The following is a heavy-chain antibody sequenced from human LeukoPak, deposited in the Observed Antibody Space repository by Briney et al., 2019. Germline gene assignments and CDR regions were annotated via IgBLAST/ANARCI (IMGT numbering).Heavy chain of an antibody. CDR2: VWYDGSNK. Sequence: GGSLRLSCAVSGFTFSTYGMHWVRQAPGKGLEWVAVVWYDGSNKYYADSVKGRFTISRDNSKYTLYLEMNSLRAEDTAVYYCARDPGVRWLVGFDYWGQGTLVTVSS. CDR1: GFTFSTYG. V-gene: IGHV3-33*01. D-gene: IGHD6-19*01. CDR3: ARDPGVRWLVGFDY. J-gene: IGHJ4*02.